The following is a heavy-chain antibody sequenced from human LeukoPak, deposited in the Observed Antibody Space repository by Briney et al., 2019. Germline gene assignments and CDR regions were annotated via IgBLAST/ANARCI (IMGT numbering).Heavy chain of an antibody. J-gene: IGHJ6*02. CDR1: GFTFSSYT. V-gene: IGHV3-23*01. CDR3: AKIIAVTESYWYGMDV. D-gene: IGHD4-17*01. CDR2: ISGSGAIT. Sequence: GRSLRLSCAASGFTFSSYTMTWARLAPGKGLEWVSGISGSGAITDYVDSVRGRFTISRGNSKNTVYLQMHSLRTEDTAVYYCAKIIAVTESYWYGMDVWGQGTTVTVSS.